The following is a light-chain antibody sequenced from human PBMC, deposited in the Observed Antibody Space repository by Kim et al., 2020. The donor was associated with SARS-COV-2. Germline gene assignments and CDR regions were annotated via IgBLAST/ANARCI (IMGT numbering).Light chain of an antibody. CDR2: DVD. V-gene: IGLV2-14*03. J-gene: IGLJ1*01. CDR3: RSYTSSNTLYV. Sequence: QSALTQPASVSGSPGQSITISCTGTSSDVGGYNYVSWYQQHPGKAPKLMIYDVDNRPSGVSNRFSGSKSGNTASLTISGLQAEDEADYYCRSYTSSNTLYVFGTGTKVTVL. CDR1: SSDVGGYNY.